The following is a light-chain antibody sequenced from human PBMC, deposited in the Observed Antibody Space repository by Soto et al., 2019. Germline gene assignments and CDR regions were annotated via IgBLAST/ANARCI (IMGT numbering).Light chain of an antibody. CDR3: AAWDDSLNGRV. CDR1: TSNIGSNT. J-gene: IGLJ1*01. V-gene: IGLV1-44*01. CDR2: SNN. Sequence: QSVLTQPPSASGTPGQRVTISCSGSTSNIGSNTVNWYQQLPGTASKLLIYSNNQRPSGVPGRFSGSKSGTSASLAISGLQSEDEADYYCAAWDDSLNGRVFGTGTKLTVL.